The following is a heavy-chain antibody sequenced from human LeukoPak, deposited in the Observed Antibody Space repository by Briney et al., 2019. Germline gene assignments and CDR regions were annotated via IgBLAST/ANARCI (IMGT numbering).Heavy chain of an antibody. Sequence: PGGSLRLSCAASGFTFSSYGMHWVRQAPGKGLEWVAFIRYDGSNKYYADSVKGRFTISRDNSKNTLYLQMNSLRAEDTAVYYCAKKTYSSGWRVPIDSWGRGTLVTVSS. V-gene: IGHV3-30*02. D-gene: IGHD6-19*01. J-gene: IGHJ4*02. CDR3: AKKTYSSGWRVPIDS. CDR1: GFTFSSYG. CDR2: IRYDGSNK.